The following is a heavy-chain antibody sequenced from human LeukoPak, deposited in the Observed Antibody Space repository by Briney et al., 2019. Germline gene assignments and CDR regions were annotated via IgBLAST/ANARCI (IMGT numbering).Heavy chain of an antibody. CDR3: TKDPHAVAPRRVY. Sequence: GGSLRLSCAASGFTFSNYAMIWVRQTPGRGLEWVSSISATGGDTYYQDSVTGRFIISRDNSKNTLYLQMNSLRAEDTAIYYCTKDPHAVAPRRVYWGQGILVTVSS. D-gene: IGHD4-23*01. CDR2: ISATGGDT. V-gene: IGHV3-23*01. J-gene: IGHJ4*02. CDR1: GFTFSNYA.